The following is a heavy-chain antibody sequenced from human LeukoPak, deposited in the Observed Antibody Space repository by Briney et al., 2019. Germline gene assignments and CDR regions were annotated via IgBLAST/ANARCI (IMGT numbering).Heavy chain of an antibody. Sequence: PGGSLRLSCAASGFTFSSYWISWVRQAPGKGLEWVSAISGSGGSTYYADSVKGRFTISRDNSKNTLYLQMNSLRAEDTAVYYCAKGVHSYGWRHDAFDIWGQGTMVTVSS. CDR2: ISGSGGST. J-gene: IGHJ3*02. D-gene: IGHD5-18*01. CDR1: GFTFSSYW. CDR3: AKGVHSYGWRHDAFDI. V-gene: IGHV3-23*01.